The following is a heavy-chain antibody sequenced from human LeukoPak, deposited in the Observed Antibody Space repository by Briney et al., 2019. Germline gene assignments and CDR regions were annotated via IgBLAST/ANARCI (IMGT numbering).Heavy chain of an antibody. D-gene: IGHD6-13*01. J-gene: IGHJ2*01. CDR1: GGSFSGYY. CDR2: IYYSGST. Sequence: PSETLSLTCAVYGGSFSGYYWSWIRQPPGKGLEWIGYIYYSGSTNYNPSLKSRVTISVDTSKNQFSLKLSSVTAADTAVYYCARGYYSSSWFLDWWYFDLWGRGTLVTVSS. CDR3: ARGYYSSSWFLDWWYFDL. V-gene: IGHV4-59*01.